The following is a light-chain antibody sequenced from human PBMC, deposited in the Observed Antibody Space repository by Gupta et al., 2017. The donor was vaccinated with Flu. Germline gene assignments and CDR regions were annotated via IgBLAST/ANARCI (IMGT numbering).Light chain of an antibody. CDR1: QSISSY. J-gene: IGKJ2*01. V-gene: IGKV1-39*01. CDR3: HQTDSNPPST. Sequence: DIQMTQSPSSLYASVGDRVTITCRASQSISSYLNWYQQKPGKAPKLLIYAASSWQRGVASRFSGSGYGKELTLTNSSRQQEDFASYYCHQTDSNPPSTFGQGTKVEI. CDR2: AAS.